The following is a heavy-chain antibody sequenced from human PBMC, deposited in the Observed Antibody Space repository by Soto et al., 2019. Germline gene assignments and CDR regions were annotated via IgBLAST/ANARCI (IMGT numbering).Heavy chain of an antibody. CDR3: ASGRTRYDFWSGPQFDY. V-gene: IGHV4-59*08. CDR1: GGSISSYY. Sequence: SETLSLTCTVSGGSISSYYWSWIRQPPGKGLEWIGYIYYSGSTNYNPSLKSRVTISVDTSKNQFSLKLSSVTAADTAVYYCASGRTRYDFWSGPQFDYWGQGTLVTVSS. CDR2: IYYSGST. J-gene: IGHJ4*02. D-gene: IGHD3-3*01.